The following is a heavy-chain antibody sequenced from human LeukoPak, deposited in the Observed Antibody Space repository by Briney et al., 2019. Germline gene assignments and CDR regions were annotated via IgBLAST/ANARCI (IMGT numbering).Heavy chain of an antibody. CDR1: GFTFSSYW. CDR3: ARSIVVVPAAINY. V-gene: IGHV3-7*03. Sequence: PGGSLRLSCAASGFTFSSYWMSWVRQAPGKGLEWVANINQDGSEKYYVDSVKGRFTISRDNAKNSLYLQMNSLRAEDTAVYYCARSIVVVPAAINYWGQGTLVTVSS. CDR2: INQDGSEK. J-gene: IGHJ4*02. D-gene: IGHD2-2*01.